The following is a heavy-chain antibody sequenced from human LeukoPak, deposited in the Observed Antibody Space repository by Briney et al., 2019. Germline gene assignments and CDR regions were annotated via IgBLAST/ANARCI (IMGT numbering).Heavy chain of an antibody. CDR3: AKAYGSGSPPYYFDY. CDR1: GFTFSSYG. J-gene: IGHJ4*02. D-gene: IGHD3-10*01. V-gene: IGHV3-30*18. Sequence: GGSLRLSCAASGFTFSSYGMHWVRQAPGKGLEWVAVISYAGSNKYYADSVRGRFTISRDNSKNTLSLQMNSLRAEDTAVYYCAKAYGSGSPPYYFDYWGQGTLVTVSS. CDR2: ISYAGSNK.